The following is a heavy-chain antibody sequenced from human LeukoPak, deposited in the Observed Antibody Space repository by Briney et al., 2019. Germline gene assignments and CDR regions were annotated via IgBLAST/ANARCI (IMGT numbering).Heavy chain of an antibody. Sequence: GGSLTLSCAASGFTFSSYGMSWVRQAPGKGLEWVSAISGSGGSTYYADSVKGRFTISRDNSKNTLYLQMNSLRAEDTAVYYCAKDLSIAAAGRANYWGQGTLVTVSS. CDR2: ISGSGGST. J-gene: IGHJ4*02. D-gene: IGHD6-13*01. CDR1: GFTFSSYG. V-gene: IGHV3-23*01. CDR3: AKDLSIAAAGRANY.